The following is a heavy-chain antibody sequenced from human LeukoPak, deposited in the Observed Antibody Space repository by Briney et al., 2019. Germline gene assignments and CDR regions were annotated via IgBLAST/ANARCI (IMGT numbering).Heavy chain of an antibody. Sequence: SETLSLTCAVYGGSFSGYYWSWIRQPPGKGLEWIGEINHSGSTNYNPSLKSRVTISVDTSKNQFSLKLSSVTAADTAVYYCARGRSVGRPHIVVVPAAIPLGKKHYFDYWGQGTLVTVSS. CDR3: ARGRSVGRPHIVVVPAAIPLGKKHYFDY. CDR2: INHSGST. J-gene: IGHJ4*02. CDR1: GGSFSGYY. D-gene: IGHD2-2*02. V-gene: IGHV4-34*01.